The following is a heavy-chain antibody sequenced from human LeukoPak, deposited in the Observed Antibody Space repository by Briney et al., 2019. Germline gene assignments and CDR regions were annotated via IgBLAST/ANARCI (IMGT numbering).Heavy chain of an antibody. CDR1: GGSISSYY. V-gene: IGHV4-4*07. J-gene: IGHJ3*02. Sequence: SETLSLTCTVSGGSISSYYWSWIRQPAGKGLEWIGRIYTSESTNYNPSLKSRVTMSVDTSKNQFSLRLSSVTAADTAVYYCARDSSPGYCSGGSCYDAFDIWGQGTMVTVSS. CDR2: IYTSEST. D-gene: IGHD2-15*01. CDR3: ARDSSPGYCSGGSCYDAFDI.